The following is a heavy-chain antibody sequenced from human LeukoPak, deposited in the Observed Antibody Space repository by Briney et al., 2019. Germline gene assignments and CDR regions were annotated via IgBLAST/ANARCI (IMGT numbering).Heavy chain of an antibody. D-gene: IGHD3-10*01. J-gene: IGHJ3*02. V-gene: IGHV3-74*01. CDR3: ARHYGSGTYAIDI. Sequence: HAGGSLRLSCAASGFTFSSYLMHWVRQVPGKGLVWVSRINTDGSSVGYADSEQGRFTISRDNAKNTLYLQMNSLGAEDTAVYHCARHYGSGTYAIDIWGQGTMVTVSS. CDR2: INTDGSSV. CDR1: GFTFSSYL.